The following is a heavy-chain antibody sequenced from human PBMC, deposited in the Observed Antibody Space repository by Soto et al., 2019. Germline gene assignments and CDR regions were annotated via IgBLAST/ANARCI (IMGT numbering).Heavy chain of an antibody. CDR3: AKDSGEDGGAFDI. D-gene: IGHD3-10*01. CDR2: ISGSGGST. CDR1: GFTFSSYA. V-gene: IGHV3-23*01. J-gene: IGHJ3*02. Sequence: EVQLLESGGGLVQPGGSLRLSCAASGFTFSSYAMSWVRQALGKGLEWVSAISGSGGSTYYADSVKGRFTISRDNSKNTLYLQMNSLRAEDTAVYYCAKDSGEDGGAFDIWGQGTMVTVSS.